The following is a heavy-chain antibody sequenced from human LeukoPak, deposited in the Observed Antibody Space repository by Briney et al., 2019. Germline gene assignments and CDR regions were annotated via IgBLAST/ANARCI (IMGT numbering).Heavy chain of an antibody. CDR1: GFTFSTYG. J-gene: IGHJ4*02. V-gene: IGHV3-30*02. D-gene: IGHD6-13*01. CDR2: TRYDGSNK. Sequence: PGGSLRLSCAASGFTFSTYGIHWVRQAPGKGLEWVAFTRYDGSNKYYADSVKGRFTISRDNSKNTLYLQMNSLRAEDTAVYYCAKDHADTRRGICRDSSSCPLDYWGQGTLVTVSS. CDR3: AKDHADTRRGICRDSSSCPLDY.